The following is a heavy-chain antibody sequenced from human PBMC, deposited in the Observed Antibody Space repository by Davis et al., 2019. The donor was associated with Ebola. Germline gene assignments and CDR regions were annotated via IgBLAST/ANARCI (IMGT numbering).Heavy chain of an antibody. CDR2: VSHSERER. CDR3: ARAGFDEVLDY. D-gene: IGHD3-3*01. J-gene: IGHJ4*02. V-gene: IGHV3-30*04. Sequence: SLNLSCAASGFIFRNYAMHWVRQAPGKGLEWVAVVSHSERERFYADSVKGRFTISRDNSENTLYLQMNSLTADDTSVYYCARAGFDEVLDYWGQGTPVTVSS. CDR1: GFIFRNYA.